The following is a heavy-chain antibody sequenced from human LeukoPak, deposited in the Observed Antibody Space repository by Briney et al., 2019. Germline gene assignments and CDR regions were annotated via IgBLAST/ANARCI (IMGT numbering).Heavy chain of an antibody. CDR2: VNPSGVT. V-gene: IGHV1-2*02. J-gene: IGHJ4*02. D-gene: IGHD2-2*01. CDR1: GYTFTDYY. CDR3: VRLPLGYCSSTSCLD. Sequence: ASVKVSCKASGYTFTDYYMHWVRQAPGQGLEWMGWVNPSGVTNYAQKFQGRVTMTRDTSIATAYMELSRLRSDDTAVYYCVRLPLGYCSSTSCLDWGQGTLVTVSS.